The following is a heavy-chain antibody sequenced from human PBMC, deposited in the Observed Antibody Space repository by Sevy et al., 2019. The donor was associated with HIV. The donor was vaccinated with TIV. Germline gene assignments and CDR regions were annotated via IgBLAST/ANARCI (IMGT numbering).Heavy chain of an antibody. CDR1: GLTFSSYA. D-gene: IGHD3-3*01. J-gene: IGHJ3*02. V-gene: IGHV3-23*01. CDR3: TKGRIGYDGFHI. Sequence: GGSLRLSCAASGLTFSSYAMSWVRQAPGKGLGWVSAISGRGDSTYYADSVKGRFTISRDNSKNTLYLQINSLRAEDTAVYYCTKGRIGYDGFHIWGQGTMVTVSS. CDR2: ISGRGDST.